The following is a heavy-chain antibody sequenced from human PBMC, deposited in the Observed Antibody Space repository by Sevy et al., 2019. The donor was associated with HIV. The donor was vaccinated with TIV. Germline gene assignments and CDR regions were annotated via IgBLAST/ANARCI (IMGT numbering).Heavy chain of an antibody. CDR2: IKQDGSDK. Sequence: GGSLRLSCAASGFTLSSYWMSWVRQAPGKGLEWVASIKQDGSDKYYVDSVKGRFTISRDNAKNSLYLQMNSLRVEDTAVYYCASPGTKGFDPWGQGTLVTVSS. V-gene: IGHV3-7*03. J-gene: IGHJ5*02. D-gene: IGHD2-8*01. CDR1: GFTLSSYW. CDR3: ASPGTKGFDP.